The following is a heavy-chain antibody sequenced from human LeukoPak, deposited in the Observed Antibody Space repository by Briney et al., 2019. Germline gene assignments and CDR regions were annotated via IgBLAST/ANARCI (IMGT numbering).Heavy chain of an antibody. CDR1: GGSISSYY. CDR2: IYYSGST. J-gene: IGHJ6*03. V-gene: IGHV4-59*01. Sequence: SETLSLTCTVSGGSISSYYWSWIRQPPGKGLEWIGYIYYSGSTNYNPSLKSRVTISVDTSKNQFSLKLSPVTAADTAVYYCARVGFRRHQLLSNYYYYMDVWGKGTTVTVSS. CDR3: ARVGFRRHQLLSNYYYYMDV. D-gene: IGHD2-2*01.